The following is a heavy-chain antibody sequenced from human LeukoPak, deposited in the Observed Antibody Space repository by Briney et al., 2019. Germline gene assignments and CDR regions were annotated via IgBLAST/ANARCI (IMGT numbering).Heavy chain of an antibody. J-gene: IGHJ6*03. CDR2: ISSSSSTI. D-gene: IGHD4-17*01. CDR3: ARDPYNGYYGDDYYYYMDV. CDR1: GFTFSSYS. Sequence: GGSLRLSCAASGFTFSSYSMNWVRQAPGKGLEWVSYISSSSSTIYYADSVKGRFTISRDNAKNSLSLQMNSLRAEDTAVYYCARDPYNGYYGDDYYYYMDVWGKGTTVTISS. V-gene: IGHV3-48*04.